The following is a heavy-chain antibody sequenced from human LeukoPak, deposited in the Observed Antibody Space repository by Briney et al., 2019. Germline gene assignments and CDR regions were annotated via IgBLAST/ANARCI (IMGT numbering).Heavy chain of an antibody. D-gene: IGHD5-24*01. J-gene: IGHJ4*02. CDR2: INTDGSTT. CDR3: ARGEMVQVY. CDR1: GFTFSSYW. Sequence: GGSLRLSCAASGFTFSSYWMHWVRQAPGKGLVWVSRINTDGSTTSYADSVKGRFTISRDNAKNTLYLQMNSLRADDTAVYYCARGEMVQVYWGQGTLVTVSS. V-gene: IGHV3-74*01.